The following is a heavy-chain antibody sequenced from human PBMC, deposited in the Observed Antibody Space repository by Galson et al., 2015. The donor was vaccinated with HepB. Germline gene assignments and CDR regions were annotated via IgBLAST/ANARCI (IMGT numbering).Heavy chain of an antibody. CDR3: ATGKGYCSGGSCYSYYYYGMDV. Sequence: SVKVSCKVSGYTLTELSMHWVRQAPGKGLEWMGGFDPEDGETIYAQKFQGRVTMTEDTSTDTAYMELSSLRSEDTAVYYCATGKGYCSGGSCYSYYYYGMDVWGQGTTVTVSS. D-gene: IGHD2-15*01. CDR1: GYTLTELS. J-gene: IGHJ6*02. CDR2: FDPEDGET. V-gene: IGHV1-24*01.